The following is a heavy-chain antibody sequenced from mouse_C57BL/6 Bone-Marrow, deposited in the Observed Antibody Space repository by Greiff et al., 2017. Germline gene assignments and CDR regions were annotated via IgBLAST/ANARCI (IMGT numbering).Heavy chain of an antibody. D-gene: IGHD2-3*01. CDR2: IYPRDGST. V-gene: IGHV1-78*01. J-gene: IGHJ3*01. CDR3: AREVYEGYDWCAY. Sequence: VQLQQSDAELVKPGASVKISCKVSGYTFTDHTIHWMKQRPEQGLEWIGYIYPRDGSTKYNEKFKGKATLTADKSSSTASMQLNSLTAEESAVYYCAREVYEGYDWCAYWGQGTLVT. CDR1: GYTFTDHT.